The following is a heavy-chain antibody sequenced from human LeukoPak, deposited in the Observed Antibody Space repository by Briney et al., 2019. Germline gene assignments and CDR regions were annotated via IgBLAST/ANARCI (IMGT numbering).Heavy chain of an antibody. D-gene: IGHD3-16*02. V-gene: IGHV3-48*04. J-gene: IGHJ3*02. Sequence: GGSLRLSCAASGFTFSSYNLNWVRKAPGKGLEWVSYISSSSGTIFYADSVKGRFTISRDNAKNSLYLQMNSLRAEDTAVYYCARDRYAAHDAFDIWGQGTMVTVSS. CDR2: ISSSSGTI. CDR1: GFTFSSYN. CDR3: ARDRYAAHDAFDI.